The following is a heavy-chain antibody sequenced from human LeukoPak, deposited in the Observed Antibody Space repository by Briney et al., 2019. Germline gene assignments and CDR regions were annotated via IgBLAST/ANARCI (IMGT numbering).Heavy chain of an antibody. D-gene: IGHD6-6*01. CDR1: GDSVSSDSAA. CDR2: TYYRSRWYI. V-gene: IGHV6-1*01. J-gene: IGHJ6*02. CDR3: ASNALEGFIAVHGVGI. Sequence: SQTLSLTCAISGDSVSSDSAAWNWIRQSPSRGLEWLGRTYYRSRWYIDYAVSVKSRITINPDTSKNQFSLKVNSVTAADTAVYFCASNALEGFIAVHGVGIWGQGTTVTVSS.